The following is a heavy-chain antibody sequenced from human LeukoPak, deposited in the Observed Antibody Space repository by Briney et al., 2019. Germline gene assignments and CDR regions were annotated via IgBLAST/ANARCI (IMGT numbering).Heavy chain of an antibody. Sequence: SVKVSCKASGGTFSSYAISWLRQAPGQGLEWMGGIIPIFGTANYAQKFQGRVTITADESTSTAYMELSSLRSEDTAVYYCARGCSGGSCTGWFDPWGQGTLVTVSS. D-gene: IGHD2-15*01. CDR1: GGTFSSYA. CDR2: IIPIFGTA. V-gene: IGHV1-69*13. J-gene: IGHJ5*02. CDR3: ARGCSGGSCTGWFDP.